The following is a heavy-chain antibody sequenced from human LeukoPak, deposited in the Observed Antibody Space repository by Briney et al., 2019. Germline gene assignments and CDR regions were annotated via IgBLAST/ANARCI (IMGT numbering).Heavy chain of an antibody. CDR1: GYTFTSYG. CDR3: ARGSYYYDSSGYYYNWFDP. V-gene: IGHV1-18*01. Sequence: GASVKVSCKASGYTFTSYGISWVRQAPGQGLEWMGWISAYNGNTNYAQKLQGRVTMTTDTSTSTAYMELRSLRSDDTAVYYCARGSYYYDSSGYYYNWFDPWGQGTLVTVSS. J-gene: IGHJ5*02. D-gene: IGHD3-22*01. CDR2: ISAYNGNT.